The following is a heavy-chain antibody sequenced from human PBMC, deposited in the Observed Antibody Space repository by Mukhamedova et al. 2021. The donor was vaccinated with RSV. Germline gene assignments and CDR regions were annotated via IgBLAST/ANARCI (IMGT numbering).Heavy chain of an antibody. CDR3: ARLDSSAWYYFDY. Sequence: GKGLEWMAIIYPGDSDPRYSPSFQGQVTISADKSISTAYLQWSSLKASDTAMYYCARLDSSAWYYFDYWGQGTLVTVSS. D-gene: IGHD6-19*01. J-gene: IGHJ4*02. CDR2: IYPGDSDP. V-gene: IGHV5-51*01.